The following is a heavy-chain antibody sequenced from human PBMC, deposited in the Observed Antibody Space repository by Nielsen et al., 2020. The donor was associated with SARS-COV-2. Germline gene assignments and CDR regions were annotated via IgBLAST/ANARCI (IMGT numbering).Heavy chain of an antibody. V-gene: IGHV3-7*03. D-gene: IGHD1-26*01. CDR1: GFTFSSYW. J-gene: IGHJ6*02. CDR3: AKDLWVSPARTDPYYYYGMDV. CDR2: IKQDGSEK. Sequence: GESLKISCAASGFTFSSYWMSWVRQAPGKGLEWVANIKQDGSEKYYVDSVKGRFTISRDNAKNSLYLQMNSLRAEDTAVYYCAKDLWVSPARTDPYYYYGMDVWGQGTTVTVSS.